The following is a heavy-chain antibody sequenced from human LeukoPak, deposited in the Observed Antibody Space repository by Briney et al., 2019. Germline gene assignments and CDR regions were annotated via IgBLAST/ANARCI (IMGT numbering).Heavy chain of an antibody. Sequence: ASVKVSCKASGYTFTGYYMHWVRQAPGQGLEWMGWINPNSGGTNYAQKFQGRVTMTRDTSISTAYMELSRLRSDDTAVYYCAGRGYSYGPDAFDIWGQGTMVTVSS. V-gene: IGHV1-2*02. CDR1: GYTFTGYY. J-gene: IGHJ3*02. CDR2: INPNSGGT. D-gene: IGHD5-18*01. CDR3: AGRGYSYGPDAFDI.